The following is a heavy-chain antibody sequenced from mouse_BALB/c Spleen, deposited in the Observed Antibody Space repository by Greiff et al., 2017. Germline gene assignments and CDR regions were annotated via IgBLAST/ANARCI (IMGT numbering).Heavy chain of an antibody. CDR3: ARGGSPDYFDY. D-gene: IGHD1-1*02. CDR2: ISSGGSYT. Sequence: EVKVVESGGGLVKPGGSLKLSCAASGFTFSSYAMSWVRQSPERRLEWVAEISSGGSYTYYPDTVTGRFTISRDNAKNTLYLEMSSLRSEDTAMYYCARGGSPDYFDYWGQGTTLTVSS. J-gene: IGHJ2*01. CDR1: GFTFSSYA. V-gene: IGHV5-9-4*01.